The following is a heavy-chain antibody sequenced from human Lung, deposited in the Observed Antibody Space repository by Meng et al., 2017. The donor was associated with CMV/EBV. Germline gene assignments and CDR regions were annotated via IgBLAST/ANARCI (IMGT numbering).Heavy chain of an antibody. J-gene: IGHJ4*02. Sequence: GGSLRLXCKGSGYSFTSYWIGWVRQMPGKGLEWMGIIYPGDSDARYSPSFQGQVTISAEKSISTAYLQWSSLKASDTAMYYCARLRDHFPDHWGQGTLVTVAS. V-gene: IGHV5-51*01. CDR2: IYPGDSDA. CDR1: GYSFTSYW. CDR3: ARLRDHFPDH. D-gene: IGHD3-3*02.